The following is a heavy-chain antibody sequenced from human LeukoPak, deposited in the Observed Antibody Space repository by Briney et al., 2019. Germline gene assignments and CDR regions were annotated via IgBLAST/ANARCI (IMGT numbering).Heavy chain of an antibody. CDR3: AKDGSGSYPDCAY. J-gene: IGHJ4*02. V-gene: IGHV3-43*01. CDR2: ISWDSTNK. D-gene: IGHD1-26*01. CDR1: GFTFDDYT. Sequence: PGESLRLSCAASGFTFDDYTLHWVRQAPGKGLEWVSLISWDSTNKYYADSVKGRFTISRDNRKKSLDLQMNSLRTEDTALYYCAKDGSGSYPDCAYWGQGTLVTVSS.